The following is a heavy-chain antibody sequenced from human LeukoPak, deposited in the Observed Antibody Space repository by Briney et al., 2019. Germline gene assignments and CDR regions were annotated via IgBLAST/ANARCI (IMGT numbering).Heavy chain of an antibody. V-gene: IGHV3-33*05. D-gene: IGHD2-15*01. J-gene: IGHJ5*02. Sequence: GRSLRLSCAASGFTFSSYGMHWVRQAPGKGLEWVAVISYDGSNKYYADSVKGRFTISRDNSKNTVYLQMNNLRAEDTAVYYCVRGGPSTWSWGQGTLVTVSS. CDR1: GFTFSSYG. CDR3: VRGGPSTWS. CDR2: ISYDGSNK.